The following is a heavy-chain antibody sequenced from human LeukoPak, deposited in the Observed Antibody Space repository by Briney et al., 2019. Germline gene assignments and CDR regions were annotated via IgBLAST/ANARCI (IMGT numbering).Heavy chain of an antibody. V-gene: IGHV3-21*01. Sequence: GGSLRLSCAASGFTFSTYSMSWVRQAPGKGLEWVSSITSTSSYIYYADSVKGRFTISRDNAKNSLYLQMNSLRVEDTAVYYCVRESNSWYYFDYWGQGALVTVSS. D-gene: IGHD6-13*01. CDR2: ITSTSSYI. CDR1: GFTFSTYS. J-gene: IGHJ4*02. CDR3: VRESNSWYYFDY.